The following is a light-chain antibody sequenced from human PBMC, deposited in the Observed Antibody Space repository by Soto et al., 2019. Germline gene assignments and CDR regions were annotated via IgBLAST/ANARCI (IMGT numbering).Light chain of an antibody. CDR2: GAS. J-gene: IGKJ4*01. Sequence: EIVLTQSPGTLSLSPGERATLSCRASQSVRSSYLAWYQHKPGQAPRLLINGASSRATGIPDRFSGGGSGTDFTFTISRLVPEGLDVYYCQQYGNSPTFGGGTKVEIQ. V-gene: IGKV3-20*01. CDR1: QSVRSSY. CDR3: QQYGNSPT.